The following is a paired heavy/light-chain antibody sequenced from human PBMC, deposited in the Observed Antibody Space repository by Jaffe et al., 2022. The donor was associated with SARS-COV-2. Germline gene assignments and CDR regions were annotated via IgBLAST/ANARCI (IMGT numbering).Light chain of an antibody. CDR2: KVS. J-gene: IGKJ2*03. Sequence: DVVMTQSPLSLPVTLGQPASISCRSSQSLVNSDGNTYLNWFQQRPGQSPRRLIYKVSNRDSGVPDRFSGSGSGTDFTLKISRVEAEDVGVYYCMQGTNWPYSFGQGTKLEIK. CDR1: QSLVNSDGNTY. CDR3: MQGTNWPYS. V-gene: IGKV2-30*01.
Heavy chain of an antibody. J-gene: IGHJ4*02. Sequence: EVQLVESGGVVVQPGGSLRLSCAASGFTFHDYNMHWVRQAAGKGLEWVSIISRDGGSTSHADSVKGRFTISRDNSKNSLYLQMNSLRTEDTALYYCAKDLQGSIDYWGQGTLVTVSS. CDR2: ISRDGGST. CDR3: AKDLQGSIDY. V-gene: IGHV3-43*01. CDR1: GFTFHDYN. D-gene: IGHD6-6*01.